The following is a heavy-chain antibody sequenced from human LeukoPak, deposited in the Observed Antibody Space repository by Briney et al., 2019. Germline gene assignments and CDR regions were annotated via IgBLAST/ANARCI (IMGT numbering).Heavy chain of an antibody. V-gene: IGHV1-2*02. D-gene: IGHD3-3*01. CDR3: AITYCDFLRGYCVNWYFDL. J-gene: IGHJ2*01. CDR1: GYTFTGYY. CDR2: INPNSGGT. Sequence: ASVKVSCKASGYTFTGYYMHWVRQAPGQGLEWMGWINPNSGGTNYAQKFQGRVTMTRDTSISTAYMELSRLRSDDTAVYYCAITYCDFLRGYCVNWYFDLWGRGTMVTVSS.